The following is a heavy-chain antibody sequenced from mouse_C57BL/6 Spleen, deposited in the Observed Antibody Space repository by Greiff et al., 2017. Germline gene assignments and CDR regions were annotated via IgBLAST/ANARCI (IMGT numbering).Heavy chain of an antibody. Sequence: QVQLQQPGAELVKPGASVKLSCKASGYTFTGYWMHWVKQRPGQGLEWIGMIHPNSGSTNYNEKFKSKATLTVDKSSSTAYMQLSGLTSEDSAVYYCHYGSSYGFGYWGQGTLVTVSA. CDR1: GYTFTGYW. D-gene: IGHD1-1*01. J-gene: IGHJ3*01. V-gene: IGHV1-64*01. CDR2: IHPNSGST. CDR3: HYGSSYGFGY.